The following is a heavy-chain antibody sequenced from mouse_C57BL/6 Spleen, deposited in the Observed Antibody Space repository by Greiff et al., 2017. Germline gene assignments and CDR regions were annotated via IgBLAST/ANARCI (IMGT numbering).Heavy chain of an antibody. J-gene: IGHJ1*03. CDR2: ISYDGSN. Sequence: DVKLQESGPGLVKPSQSLSLTCSVTGYSITSGYYWNWIRQFPGNKLEWMGYISYDGSNNYNPSLKNRISITRDTSKNQFFLKLNSVTTEDTATYYCARGDYSNYGWYFDVWGTGTTVTVSS. D-gene: IGHD2-5*01. CDR3: ARGDYSNYGWYFDV. CDR1: GYSITSGYY. V-gene: IGHV3-6*01.